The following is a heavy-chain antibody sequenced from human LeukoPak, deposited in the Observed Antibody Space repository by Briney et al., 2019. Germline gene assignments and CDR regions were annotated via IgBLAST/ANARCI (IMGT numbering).Heavy chain of an antibody. D-gene: IGHD1-14*01. CDR2: VHPNSGNT. J-gene: IGHJ5*02. CDR1: GYPFTTYE. V-gene: IGHV1-8*01. Sequence: ASVKVSCKTSGYPFTTYEINWVRQAAGQGLEWMGWVHPNSGNTAYAQKFQGRVTMTRDTSITTAYMELSGLRSDDTAVYFCARGPRNDPWGQGTLVTVSS. CDR3: ARGPRNDP.